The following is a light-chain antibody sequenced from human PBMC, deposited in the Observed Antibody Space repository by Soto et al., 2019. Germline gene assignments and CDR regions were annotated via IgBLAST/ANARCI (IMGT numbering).Light chain of an antibody. CDR3: QQYNTYSWT. CDR2: KAS. CDR1: QSISTW. V-gene: IGKV1-5*03. J-gene: IGKJ1*01. Sequence: DIQMTQSPSTLSASVGDRVFITCRPSQSISTWLAWYQHKPGKAPRLLLYKASSLETGDPSRFSGGGFGTEYTLTITSVQLDDFATYYYQQYNTYSWTFGQGTKVEVK.